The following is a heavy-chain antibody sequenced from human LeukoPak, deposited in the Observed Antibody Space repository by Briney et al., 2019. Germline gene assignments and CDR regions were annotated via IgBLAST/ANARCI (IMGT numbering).Heavy chain of an antibody. Sequence: ASVKVSCKVSGYTLTELSMHWVRQAPGKGLEWMGGFDPEDGETIYAQKFQGRVTMTEDTSTDTAYMELSSLGSEDTAVYYCATKSTGYSSSWYPSGYYYYMDVWGKGTTVTVSS. CDR2: FDPEDGET. J-gene: IGHJ6*03. CDR3: ATKSTGYSSSWYPSGYYYYMDV. CDR1: GYTLTELS. D-gene: IGHD6-13*01. V-gene: IGHV1-24*01.